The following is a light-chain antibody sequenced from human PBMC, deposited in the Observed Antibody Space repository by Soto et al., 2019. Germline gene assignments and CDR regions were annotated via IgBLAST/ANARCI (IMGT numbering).Light chain of an antibody. V-gene: IGKV3D-20*02. CDR3: QQRSNRPPYT. CDR2: GAS. CDR1: QSVSSSY. Sequence: EIVLTQSPGNLSLSPGERATLSCRASQSVSSSYLAWYQQKPGQAPRLLIYGASSSATGIPDRFSGSGSGTDFTLTISRLEPEDFAVYYCQQRSNRPPYTFGQGTKVDIK. J-gene: IGKJ2*01.